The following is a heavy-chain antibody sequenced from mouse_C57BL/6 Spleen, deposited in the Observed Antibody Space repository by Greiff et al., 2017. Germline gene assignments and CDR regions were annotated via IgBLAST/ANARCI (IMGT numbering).Heavy chain of an antibody. J-gene: IGHJ3*01. CDR2: IYWDDDK. Sequence: QVTLKESGPGLLQSSQTLSLTCSFSGYSLSTSGMGVSRIRQPSGKGLEWLAHIYWDDDKRYNPSLKSRLTISKDTSRNQVFLKITSVDTAATATYYCARSSYLAWFAYWGQGTLVAISA. D-gene: IGHD1-1*01. CDR1: GYSLSTSGMG. CDR3: ARSSYLAWFAY. V-gene: IGHV8-12*01.